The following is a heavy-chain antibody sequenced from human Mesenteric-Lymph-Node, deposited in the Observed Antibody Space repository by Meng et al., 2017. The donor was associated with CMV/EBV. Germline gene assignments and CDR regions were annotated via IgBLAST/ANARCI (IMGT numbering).Heavy chain of an antibody. V-gene: IGHV4-34*01. CDR2: INHSGST. CDR3: ARRRLRLRLGELSPWYFDL. CDR1: SFSGYY. J-gene: IGHJ2*01. D-gene: IGHD3-16*02. Sequence: SFSGYYWSWIRQPPGKGLEWIGEINHSGSTNYNPSLKRRVTISVETSKNQFSLKLSSVTAADTAVYYCARRRLRLRLGELSPWYFDLWGRGTLVTVSS.